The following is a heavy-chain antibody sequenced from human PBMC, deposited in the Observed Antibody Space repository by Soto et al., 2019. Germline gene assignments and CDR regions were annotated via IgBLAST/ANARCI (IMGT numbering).Heavy chain of an antibody. CDR3: AKEGQLGGSFDY. J-gene: IGHJ4*02. D-gene: IGHD6-6*01. V-gene: IGHV3-23*01. CDR2: IRGSGAGT. CDR1: GFTFSTHA. Sequence: GGSLRLSCAASGFTFSTHAMSWFRQAPGKGLEWVSAIRGSGAGTFYADSVKGRFTISRDNSKNTLYLQMNSLRAEDTALYYCAKEGQLGGSFDYWGQGTLVTVSS.